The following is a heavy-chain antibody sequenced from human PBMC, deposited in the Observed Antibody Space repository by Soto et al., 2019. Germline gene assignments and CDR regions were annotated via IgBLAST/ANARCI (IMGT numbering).Heavy chain of an antibody. Sequence: GGSLRLSCAASGFTFSSYAMHWVRQAPGKGLEWVAVISYDGSNKYYADSVKGRFTISRDNSKNTLYLQMNSLRAEDTAVYYCARGGAMVSPRNWYYYGMDVWGQGTTVTVSS. CDR3: ARGGAMVSPRNWYYYGMDV. D-gene: IGHD5-18*01. J-gene: IGHJ6*02. CDR1: GFTFSSYA. V-gene: IGHV3-30-3*01. CDR2: ISYDGSNK.